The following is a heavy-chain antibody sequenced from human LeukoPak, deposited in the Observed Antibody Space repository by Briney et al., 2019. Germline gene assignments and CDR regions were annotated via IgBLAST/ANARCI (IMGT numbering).Heavy chain of an antibody. Sequence: PGGSLRLSCAASGFTVSSNYMSWVRQPPGKGLEWIGEINHSGSTNYNPSLKSRVTISVDTSKNQFSLKLSSVTAADTAVYYCARGRSSGWYTRSVPYYYYGMDVWGQGTTVTVSS. J-gene: IGHJ6*02. CDR2: INHSGST. V-gene: IGHV4-34*01. CDR3: ARGRSSGWYTRSVPYYYYGMDV. CDR1: GFTVSSNY. D-gene: IGHD6-19*01.